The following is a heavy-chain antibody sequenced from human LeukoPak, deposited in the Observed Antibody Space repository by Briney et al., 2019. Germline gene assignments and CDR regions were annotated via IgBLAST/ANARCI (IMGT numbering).Heavy chain of an antibody. D-gene: IGHD4-23*01. CDR3: ARMGSTVGPL. CDR2: ISGDAGTT. CDR1: GFPFSNYA. Sequence: GGSLRLSCVASGFPFSNYALSWVRQAPGKGLECVSVISGDAGTTYYADSVKGRFTISRDNSKNTLYLQMNSLRAEDTAVYYCARMGSTVGPLWGQGTLVTVSS. J-gene: IGHJ4*02. V-gene: IGHV3-23*01.